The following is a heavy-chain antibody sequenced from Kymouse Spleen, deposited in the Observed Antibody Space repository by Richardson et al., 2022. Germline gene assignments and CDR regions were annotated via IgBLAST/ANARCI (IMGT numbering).Heavy chain of an antibody. CDR3: ARSYSSGWRNWFDP. J-gene: IGHJ5*02. V-gene: IGHV4-34*01. Sequence: QVQLQQWGAGLLKPSETLSLTCAVYGGSFSGYYWSWIRQPPGKGLEWIGEINHSGSTNYNPSLKSRVTISVDTSKNQFSLKLSSVTAADTAVYYCARSYSSGWRNWFDPWGQGTLVTVSS. CDR1: GGSFSGYY. D-gene: IGHD6-19*01. CDR2: INHSGST.